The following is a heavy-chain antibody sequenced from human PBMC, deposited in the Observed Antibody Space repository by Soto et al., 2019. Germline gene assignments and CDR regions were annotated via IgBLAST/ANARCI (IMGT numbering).Heavy chain of an antibody. CDR2: MNPTSGNT. D-gene: IGHD3-9*01. Sequence: QVQLVQSGAEVKKPGASVKVSCKASGYTFTSYDINWVRQSTGQGLEWMGWMNPTSGNTGYAQKFPGRVTMTRNTSISTAYMELTRLRSEDTAVYYCARERTYFGDYWGQGTLVTVSS. CDR3: ARERTYFGDY. CDR1: GYTFTSYD. V-gene: IGHV1-8*01. J-gene: IGHJ4*02.